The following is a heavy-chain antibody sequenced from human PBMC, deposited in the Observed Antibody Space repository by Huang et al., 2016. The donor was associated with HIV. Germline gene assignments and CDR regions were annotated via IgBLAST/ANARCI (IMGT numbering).Heavy chain of an antibody. D-gene: IGHD6-13*01. V-gene: IGHV1-69*13. J-gene: IGHJ3*01. CDR1: GGTFGSYD. CDR2: IIPILDTV. Sequence: QVQLVQSGAEVKKPGSSVKVSCKASGGTFGSYDISWVRQAPGQGLEWMGGIIPILDTVNYEQKFQGRVRITADASTSTAYMELTSLRSEDTAVYYCARDLTGTRAAAAGIRGDAFDVWGQGTLVTVSS. CDR3: ARDLTGTRAAAAGIRGDAFDV.